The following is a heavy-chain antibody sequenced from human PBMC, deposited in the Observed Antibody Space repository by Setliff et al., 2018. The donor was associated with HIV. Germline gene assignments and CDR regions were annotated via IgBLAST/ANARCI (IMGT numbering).Heavy chain of an antibody. CDR2: IYTSGST. CDR3: ARGPRPVDVDYYYMDV. CDR1: GGSISSGSYY. V-gene: IGHV4-61*09. Sequence: TLSLTCTVSGGSISSGSYYWSWIRQPAGKGLEWIGYIYTSGSTNYNPSLKSRVTISVDTSKNQFSLKLTSVTAADTAVYYCARGPRPVDVDYYYMDVWGKGTTVTVSS. J-gene: IGHJ6*03.